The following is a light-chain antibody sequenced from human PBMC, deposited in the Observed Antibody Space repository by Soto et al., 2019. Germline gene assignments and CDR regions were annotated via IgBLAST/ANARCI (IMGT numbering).Light chain of an antibody. J-gene: IGKJ5*01. CDR1: QSISSY. CDR2: AAS. Sequence: DIQMTQAPSSLSASVGDRVTITCRASQSISSYLNWYQQKPGKAPKLLIYAASSLQSGVPSRFSGSGSGTDFTLTMSSLQPEDFATYYCQQSYSTPRVTFGQGTRLEIK. V-gene: IGKV1-39*01. CDR3: QQSYSTPRVT.